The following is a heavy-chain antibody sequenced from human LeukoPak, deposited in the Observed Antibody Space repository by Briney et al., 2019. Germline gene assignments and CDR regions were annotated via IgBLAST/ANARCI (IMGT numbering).Heavy chain of an antibody. J-gene: IGHJ4*02. Sequence: ASVKVSCKASGYTFTGYYMHWVRQAPGQGLEWMGWINPNNGGTNYGQKFQGRVTMTRDTSISTAYMELRSLRSDDTAVYYCARDSDDYYDSSGYSNWGQGTLVTVSS. V-gene: IGHV1-2*02. CDR1: GYTFTGYY. CDR3: ARDSDDYYDSSGYSN. CDR2: INPNNGGT. D-gene: IGHD3-22*01.